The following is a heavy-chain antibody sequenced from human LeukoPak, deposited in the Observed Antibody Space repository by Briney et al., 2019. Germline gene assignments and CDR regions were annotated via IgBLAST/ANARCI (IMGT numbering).Heavy chain of an antibody. V-gene: IGHV4-39*01. D-gene: IGHD6-13*01. J-gene: IGHJ4*02. CDR2: INYSGST. CDR3: ARRTSSSWFFDY. Sequence: SETLSLTCTVSGGSISSSNYYWAWIRQPPGTGLEWIGSINYSGSTYYNPSLKSRVTTSVDTSKNQFSLKMSSVTAADTAVYYCARRTSSSWFFDYWGQGTLVTVSS. CDR1: GGSISSSNYY.